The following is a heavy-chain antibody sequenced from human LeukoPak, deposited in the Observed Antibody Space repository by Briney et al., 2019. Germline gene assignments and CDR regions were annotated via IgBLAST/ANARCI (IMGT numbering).Heavy chain of an antibody. D-gene: IGHD1-1*01. J-gene: IGHJ4*02. CDR2: VSYDGSNK. Sequence: PGGSLRLSCAASGFTFSSYGMHWVRQAPGKGLEWVAVVSYDGSNKYYADSVKGRFTISRDNSKNTLYLQMSSLRADDTAVYYCARATTGNGVLDCWGQGTLVTVSS. V-gene: IGHV3-30*03. CDR3: ARATTGNGVLDC. CDR1: GFTFSSYG.